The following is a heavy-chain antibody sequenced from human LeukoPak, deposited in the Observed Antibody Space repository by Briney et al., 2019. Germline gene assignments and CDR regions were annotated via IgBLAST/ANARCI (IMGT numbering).Heavy chain of an antibody. D-gene: IGHD3-22*01. CDR1: GGTFSNYA. Sequence: SVKVSCKASGGTFSNYAISWVRQAPGQGLEWMGGIIPIFGIANYAQKFQDRVTITADKSTSTAYMELSSLRSEDTAVYYCARQGPTYYDSSGYYYAEDYYMDVWGKGTTVTVSS. CDR2: IIPIFGIA. CDR3: ARQGPTYYDSSGYYYAEDYYMDV. V-gene: IGHV1-69*10. J-gene: IGHJ6*03.